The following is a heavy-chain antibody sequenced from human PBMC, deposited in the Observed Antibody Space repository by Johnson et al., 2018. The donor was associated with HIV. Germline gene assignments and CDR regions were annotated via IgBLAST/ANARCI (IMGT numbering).Heavy chain of an antibody. CDR1: GFTFSSYA. D-gene: IGHD6-13*01. CDR3: ARGRYSSTLYVGGLDAFDI. CDR2: IWYDGTNK. V-gene: IGHV3-33*08. Sequence: QVQLVESGGGVVQPGGSLRLSCAASGFTFSSYAMHWVRQAPGKGLEWVAVIWYDGTNKYYADSVKGRFPISSDNSKNTLYLQMNSLKAEDTAVYYCARGRYSSTLYVGGLDAFDILGQGTMVTVSS. J-gene: IGHJ3*02.